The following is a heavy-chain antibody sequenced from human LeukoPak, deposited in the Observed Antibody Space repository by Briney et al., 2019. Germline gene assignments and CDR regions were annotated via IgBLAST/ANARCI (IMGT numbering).Heavy chain of an antibody. CDR2: INPNSGGT. CDR3: ASSDSSGYYFFDY. J-gene: IGHJ4*02. Sequence: GASVKVSCKASGYTFTGYYMHWVRQAPGQGLEWMGWINPNSGGTNYAQKFQGRVTMNRDTSISTAYMELSRLRSDDTAVYYCASSDSSGYYFFDYWGQGTLVTVSS. CDR1: GYTFTGYY. D-gene: IGHD3-22*01. V-gene: IGHV1-2*02.